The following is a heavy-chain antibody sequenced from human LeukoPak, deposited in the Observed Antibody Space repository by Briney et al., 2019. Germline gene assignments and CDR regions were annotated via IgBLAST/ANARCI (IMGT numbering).Heavy chain of an antibody. J-gene: IGHJ4*02. D-gene: IGHD5-18*01. V-gene: IGHV1-46*01. CDR3: AGGRGYSYEPDY. CDR1: GGTVRRFG. Sequence: GASVKVSCKASGGTVRRFGISSVRQAPGQGLEWMGIINPSGGSTSYAQKFQGRVTITRDMSTSTVYMDLSSLRSEDTAVYYCAGGRGYSYEPDYWGQGTLVTVSS. CDR2: INPSGGST.